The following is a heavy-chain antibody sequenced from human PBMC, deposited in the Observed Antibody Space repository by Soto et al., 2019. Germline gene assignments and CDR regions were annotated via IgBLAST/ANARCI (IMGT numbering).Heavy chain of an antibody. CDR2: IYHSGST. V-gene: IGHV4-30-2*01. CDR1: GGSISSGGYS. J-gene: IGHJ4*02. D-gene: IGHD4-17*01. Sequence: ASETLSLTCAVSGGSISSGGYSWSWIRQPPGKGLEWIGYIYHSGSTYYNPSLKSRVTISVDRSKNQFSLKLSSVTAADTAVYYCARSSQSTVTTIDYWGQGTLVSVSS. CDR3: ARSSQSTVTTIDY.